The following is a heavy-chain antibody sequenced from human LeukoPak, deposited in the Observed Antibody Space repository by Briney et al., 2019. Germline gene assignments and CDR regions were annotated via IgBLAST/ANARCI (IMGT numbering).Heavy chain of an antibody. D-gene: IGHD1-1*01. J-gene: IGHJ3*02. CDR2: INPNSGGT. CDR3: ARDLAGAYNAFDI. CDR1: GYTFTGYY. V-gene: IGHV1-2*06. Sequence: ASVKVSCKASGYTFTGYYMNWVRQAPGQGLEWMGRINPNSGGTNYAQKFQGRVTMTTDKSTSTAYMELSRLRSEDTAVYYCARDLAGAYNAFDIWRQGTMVSVCS.